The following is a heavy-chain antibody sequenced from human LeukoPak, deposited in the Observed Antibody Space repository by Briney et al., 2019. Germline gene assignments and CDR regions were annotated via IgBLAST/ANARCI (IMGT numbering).Heavy chain of an antibody. V-gene: IGHV4-34*01. Sequence: SETLSLTCAVYGGSFSGYYWSWIRQPPGKGLEWIGEINHSGSTNYNPSLKSRATISVDTSKNQFSLKLSSVTAADTAVYYCARGGRYSSSWGQGTLVTVSS. CDR1: GGSFSGYY. CDR2: INHSGST. D-gene: IGHD6-13*01. J-gene: IGHJ4*02. CDR3: ARGGRYSSS.